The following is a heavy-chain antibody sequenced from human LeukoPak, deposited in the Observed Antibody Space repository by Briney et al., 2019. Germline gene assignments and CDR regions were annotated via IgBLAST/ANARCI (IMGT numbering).Heavy chain of an antibody. D-gene: IGHD3-3*01. CDR3: ARAGFRSGYYAY. V-gene: IGHV3-48*03. CDR1: GFTLSNYE. J-gene: IGHJ4*02. Sequence: PGGSLPLSCAASGFTLSNYEMNWVRPAPGRGRAGVSYISSDASTTYDADYVKGRFTISRDNAKISLYLQLNSLRAEDTSVYYCARAGFRSGYYAYWGQGTLVTVSS. CDR2: ISSDASTT.